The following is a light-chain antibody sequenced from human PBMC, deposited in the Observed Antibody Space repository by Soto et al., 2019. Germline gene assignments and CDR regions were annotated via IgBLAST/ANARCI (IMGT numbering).Light chain of an antibody. CDR1: SSDVGGYNF. J-gene: IGLJ1*01. CDR2: DVS. Sequence: QSVLTQTASVSASPGQSITISCTGTSSDVGGYNFVSWYQHHPGKAPKLLIYDVSDRPSRISSRFSGSKSANTASLTISGLQAEDEALYYCSSYTSTTTVRFVFGTGTKLTVL. CDR3: SSYTSTTTVRFV. V-gene: IGLV2-14*01.